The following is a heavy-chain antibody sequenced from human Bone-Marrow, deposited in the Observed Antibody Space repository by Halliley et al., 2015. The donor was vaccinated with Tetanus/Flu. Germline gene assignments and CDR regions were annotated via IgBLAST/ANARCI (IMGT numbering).Heavy chain of an antibody. CDR3: VRGLVVIIPSARKTCWFDP. D-gene: IGHD2-2*01. V-gene: IGHV4-31*03. CDR1: DISINTGDYY. J-gene: IGHJ5*02. CDR2: IYYSGST. Sequence: TLSLTCTVSDISINTGDYYWSWFRQSPQKGLEWIGYIYYSGSTFYNPSLRSRVSISIDTSKNQFSLKVNSVTAADTAVYYCVRGLVVIIPSARKTCWFDPWGPGTLVSVSA.